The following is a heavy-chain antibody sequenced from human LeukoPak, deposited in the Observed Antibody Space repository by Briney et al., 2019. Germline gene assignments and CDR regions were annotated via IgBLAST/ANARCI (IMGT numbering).Heavy chain of an antibody. Sequence: GGSLTLSCAASGFTFSGSAMQWVRQASGKGLECVGRIRSRANSYATAYAASVKGRFTISSDDSKNTAYLQMNSLKTEDTAVYYCTRHEVYDSSGYRVDYWGQGTLVTVSS. CDR3: TRHEVYDSSGYRVDY. J-gene: IGHJ4*02. CDR1: GFTFSGSA. V-gene: IGHV3-73*01. CDR2: IRSRANSYAT. D-gene: IGHD3-22*01.